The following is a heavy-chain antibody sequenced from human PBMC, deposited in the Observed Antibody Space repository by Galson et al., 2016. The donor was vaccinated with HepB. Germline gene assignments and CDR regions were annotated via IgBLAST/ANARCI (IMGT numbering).Heavy chain of an antibody. J-gene: IGHJ4*02. CDR2: INQDGSEK. CDR1: GLTFSRFW. Sequence: SLRLSCAASGLTFSRFWMPWVRQAPGKGLKWVANINQDGSEKHYLDSVRGRFTISRDNAENSLYLQMNSLRAEDTAVYFCARAYQYTLDYWGQGTLVTVSS. V-gene: IGHV3-7*04. CDR3: ARAYQYTLDY. D-gene: IGHD1-1*01.